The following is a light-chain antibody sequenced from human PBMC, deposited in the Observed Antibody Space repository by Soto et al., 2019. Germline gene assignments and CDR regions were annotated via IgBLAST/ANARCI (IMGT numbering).Light chain of an antibody. V-gene: IGLV2-8*01. CDR3: FSDGDDDNDV. Sequence: QSALTQPPSASGSAGQSVTISCTGSSSDIGGSNHVSWYQQRPGKAPKLIIFDISKRPSGVPDRFSASKFGTTASLTVSGLQTEDEADYYCFSDGDDDNDVFGTGTKLTVL. CDR1: SSDIGGSNH. CDR2: DIS. J-gene: IGLJ1*01.